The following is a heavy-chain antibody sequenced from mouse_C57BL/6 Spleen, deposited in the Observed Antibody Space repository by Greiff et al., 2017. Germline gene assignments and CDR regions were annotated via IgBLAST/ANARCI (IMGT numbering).Heavy chain of an antibody. Sequence: QVQLQQPGAELVKPGASVKMSCKASGYTFTSYWITWVKQRPGQGLEWIGDIYPGSGSTNYNEKFKSKATLTVDTSSSTAYMQLSSLTSEDSAVYYCARSDYGSNYGAYWGQGTLVTVSA. J-gene: IGHJ3*01. CDR1: GYTFTSYW. CDR3: ARSDYGSNYGAY. V-gene: IGHV1-55*01. D-gene: IGHD1-1*01. CDR2: IYPGSGST.